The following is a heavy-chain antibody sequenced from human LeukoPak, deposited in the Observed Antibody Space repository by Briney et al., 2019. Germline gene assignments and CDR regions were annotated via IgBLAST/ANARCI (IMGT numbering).Heavy chain of an antibody. CDR3: TRCEIQVWRKLKAPFDY. CDR1: GFTFGDYA. D-gene: IGHD5-18*01. V-gene: IGHV3-49*03. J-gene: IGHJ4*02. CDR2: IRSKAYDETT. Sequence: PGGSLRLSCTASGFTFGDYAMNWFRQAPGKELEWVGFIRSKAYDETTEYAASVKGRFTILRDDSKSIAYLQMNSLKTEDTAMYYCTRCEIQVWRKLKAPFDYWGQGTLVTVSS.